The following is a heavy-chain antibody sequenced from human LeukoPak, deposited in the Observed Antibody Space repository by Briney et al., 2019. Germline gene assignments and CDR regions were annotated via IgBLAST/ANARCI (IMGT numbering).Heavy chain of an antibody. Sequence: SETLSLTCALYGGSFSGYYWSWIRQPPGKGREWIGEIIQRMSTNYNPPPQSRVTISVNTSKNQFSLKLSSVTAADTAVYYGAKGVGIQLITWYFDRWGRGTLVTVSS. CDR3: AKGVGIQLITWYFDR. CDR2: IIQRMST. CDR1: GGSFSGYY. D-gene: IGHD5-18*01. J-gene: IGHJ2*01. V-gene: IGHV4-34*01.